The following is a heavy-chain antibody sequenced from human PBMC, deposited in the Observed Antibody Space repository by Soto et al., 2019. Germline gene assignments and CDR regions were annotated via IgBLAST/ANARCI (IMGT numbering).Heavy chain of an antibody. CDR1: GFTFSNAW. Sequence: EVQLVESGGGLVKPGGSLRLSCAASGFTFSNAWMSWVRQAPGKGLEWVGRIKSKTDGGTTDYAAPVKGRFTISRDDSKNTQYLPMTSLKPEDRAVYYCITASVVRGAKDAFDIWGQGTMVTVSS. CDR3: ITASVVRGAKDAFDI. J-gene: IGHJ3*02. V-gene: IGHV3-15*01. D-gene: IGHD3-10*01. CDR2: IKSKTDGGTT.